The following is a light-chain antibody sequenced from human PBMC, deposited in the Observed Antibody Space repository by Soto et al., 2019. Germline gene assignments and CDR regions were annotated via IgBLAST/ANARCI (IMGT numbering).Light chain of an antibody. V-gene: IGKV3-11*01. Sequence: AFTPSPSPLVLVSGGTAPLSFRASQSVDKFSAWYQQRPGQPPRLLIFDSSNRATGVPVRFSGSGSGTVFTLTIGSLEPEDSAVYYCQQRKHWPPITFGQGTRLEI. CDR2: DSS. J-gene: IGKJ5*01. CDR3: QQRKHWPPIT. CDR1: QSVDKF.